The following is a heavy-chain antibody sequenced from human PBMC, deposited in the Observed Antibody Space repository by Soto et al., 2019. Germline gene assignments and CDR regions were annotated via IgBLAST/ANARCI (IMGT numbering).Heavy chain of an antibody. V-gene: IGHV1-3*01. CDR1: GYTFTSYA. Sequence: QVQLVQSGAEVKKPGASVKVSCKASGYTFTSYAMHWVRQAPGQRLEWMGWINAGNGNTKYSQKLQGRVTITRDTSASTAYMELSSLRSEDTAVYYCARVLYPRSNWFDPWGQGTLVTVSS. CDR3: ARVLYPRSNWFDP. CDR2: INAGNGNT. D-gene: IGHD2-2*02. J-gene: IGHJ5*02.